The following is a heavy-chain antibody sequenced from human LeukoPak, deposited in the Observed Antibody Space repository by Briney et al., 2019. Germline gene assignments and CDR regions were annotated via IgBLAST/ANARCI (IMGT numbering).Heavy chain of an antibody. J-gene: IGHJ4*02. D-gene: IGHD4-17*01. V-gene: IGHV4-34*01. CDR2: INHSGST. CDR3: ARLGFSRDYGDYKDD. CDR1: GGSFSGYY. Sequence: NPSETLSLTCAVYGGSFSGYYWSWIRQPPGKGLEWIGEINHSGSTNYNPSLKSRVTISVDTSKNQFSLKLSSVTAADTAVYYCARLGFSRDYGDYKDDWGQGTLVTVSS.